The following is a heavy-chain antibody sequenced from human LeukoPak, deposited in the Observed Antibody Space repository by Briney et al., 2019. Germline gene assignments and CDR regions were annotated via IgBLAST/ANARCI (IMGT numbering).Heavy chain of an antibody. D-gene: IGHD3-10*01. V-gene: IGHV4-59*08. Sequence: SETLSLTCTVSGGSISLYYWSWIRQPPGKGLEWIGYNYYSGSTIYNPALESRVTMSVDRSRNQFSLRLTSVTAADTAVYYCARRDFYGAGSHYDNWGQGTLVAVSS. J-gene: IGHJ4*02. CDR1: GGSISLYY. CDR3: ARRDFYGAGSHYDN. CDR2: NYYSGST.